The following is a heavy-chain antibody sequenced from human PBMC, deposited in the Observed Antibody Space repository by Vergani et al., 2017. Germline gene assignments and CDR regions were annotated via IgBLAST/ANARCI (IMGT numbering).Heavy chain of an antibody. CDR1: GYSISRGYY. V-gene: IGHV4-38-2*02. CDR3: ARQFWVSQGVGAFET. D-gene: IGHD3-16*01. J-gene: IGHJ3*02. CDR2: VFHSGSA. Sequence: QVQLQESGPGLVKPSETLSLTCSVSGYSISRGYYWGWIRQPPGKGLEWIATVFHSGSAYYNPSLRRRVTISVETSKTQFSLRLTTLPAADTAVYYCARQFWVSQGVGAFETWGRGTEVSVSS.